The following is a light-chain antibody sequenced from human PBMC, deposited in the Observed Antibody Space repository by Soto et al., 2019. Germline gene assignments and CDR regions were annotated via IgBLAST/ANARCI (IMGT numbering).Light chain of an antibody. V-gene: IGLV4-69*01. CDR3: QTWATDIHVV. Sequence: QLVLTQSPSASASLGASVKLTRTLSSGHNSYAIAWHQQQPEKGPRYLMKLNSDGSHSSGDGIPDRFSGSSSGAERYLTISSLQSEDEADYYCQTWATDIHVVFGGGTKLTVL. CDR2: LNSDGSH. J-gene: IGLJ2*01. CDR1: SGHNSYA.